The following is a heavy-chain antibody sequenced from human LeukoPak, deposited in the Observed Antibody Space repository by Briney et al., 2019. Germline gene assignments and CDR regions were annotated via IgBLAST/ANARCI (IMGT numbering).Heavy chain of an antibody. CDR3: ARGVVAPTYYYMDV. J-gene: IGHJ6*03. Sequence: GASVKVSCKASGYTFTGYYMHWVRQAPGQGLEWMGWINPNSGGTNYAQKFQGRVTMTRDASISTAYMELSRLRSDDTAVYYCARGVVAPTYYYMDVWGKGTTVTVSS. D-gene: IGHD2-2*01. V-gene: IGHV1-2*02. CDR2: INPNSGGT. CDR1: GYTFTGYY.